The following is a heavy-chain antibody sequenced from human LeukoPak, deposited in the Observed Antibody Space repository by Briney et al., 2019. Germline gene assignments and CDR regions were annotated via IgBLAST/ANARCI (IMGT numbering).Heavy chain of an antibody. J-gene: IGHJ4*02. CDR1: GFTFSSYA. Sequence: PGGSLRLSCAASGFTFSSYAMSWVRQAPGKGLEWVSAISGSGGSTYYADSVKGRFTISRDNSKNTLYLQMNSLRAEDTAVYYCAKDRQYDFWSGYPYYFDYWGQGTPVTVSS. CDR3: AKDRQYDFWSGYPYYFDY. V-gene: IGHV3-23*01. D-gene: IGHD3-3*01. CDR2: ISGSGGST.